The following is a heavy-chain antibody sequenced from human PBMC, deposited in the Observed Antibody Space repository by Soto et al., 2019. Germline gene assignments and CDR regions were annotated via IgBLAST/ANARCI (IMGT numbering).Heavy chain of an antibody. Sequence: EVQLVESGGGLVQPGGSLRLSCAASGFTFSSYAMHWVSQAPGKGLEYVSAISSNGGSTYYANSVKGRFTISRDNSKNTLYLQMGSLRAEDMAVYYCARLRDGYNLDYWGQGTLVTVSS. V-gene: IGHV3-64*01. CDR1: GFTFSSYA. D-gene: IGHD5-12*01. J-gene: IGHJ4*02. CDR3: ARLRDGYNLDY. CDR2: ISSNGGST.